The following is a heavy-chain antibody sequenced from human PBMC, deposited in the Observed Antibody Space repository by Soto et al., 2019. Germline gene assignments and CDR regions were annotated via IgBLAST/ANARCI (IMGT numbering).Heavy chain of an antibody. J-gene: IGHJ5*02. V-gene: IGHV4-4*07. Sequence: QVQLQESGPGLVKPSETLSLTCTVSGGSISNYYWSWMRQPAGKGLEWIGHIYNSGSTNYNPPLKSRVTIVGDTSKNQLSLKLSAVTAADTAVYYCAKGGAGCTSSSCYTSGWLDPWGQGTLVTVSS. CDR2: IYNSGST. CDR1: GGSISNYY. CDR3: AKGGAGCTSSSCYTSGWLDP. D-gene: IGHD2-2*02.